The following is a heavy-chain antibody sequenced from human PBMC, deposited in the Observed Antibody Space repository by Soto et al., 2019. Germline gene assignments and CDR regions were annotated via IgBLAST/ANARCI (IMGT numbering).Heavy chain of an antibody. V-gene: IGHV4-59*01. J-gene: IGHJ5*02. CDR1: GGSISSYY. D-gene: IGHD3-10*01. Sequence: QVQLQESGPGLVKPSETLSLTCTVSGGSISSYYWSWIRQPPGKGLEWNGYIYYSGSTNYNPSLKSRVTISVDTSKNQFSLKLSSVTAADTAVYYCARAGTTMVRGVISGWFDPWGQGTLVTVSS. CDR3: ARAGTTMVRGVISGWFDP. CDR2: IYYSGST.